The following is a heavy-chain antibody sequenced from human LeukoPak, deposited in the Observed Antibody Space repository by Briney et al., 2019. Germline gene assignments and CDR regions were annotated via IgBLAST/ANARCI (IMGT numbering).Heavy chain of an antibody. D-gene: IGHD4-17*01. V-gene: IGHV3-30*04. Sequence: GGSLRLSCAASGFTFSSYAMHWVRQAPSKGLEWVAVISYDGSNKYYADSVKGRFTISRDNSKNTLYLQMNSLRAEDTAVYYCARDSTMTTVTFVDYWGQGTLVTVSS. CDR3: ARDSTMTTVTFVDY. CDR2: ISYDGSNK. J-gene: IGHJ4*02. CDR1: GFTFSSYA.